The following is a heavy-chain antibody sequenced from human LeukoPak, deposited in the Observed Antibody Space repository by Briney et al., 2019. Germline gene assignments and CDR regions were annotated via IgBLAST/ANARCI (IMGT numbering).Heavy chain of an antibody. CDR3: ARVQSCASGIED. D-gene: IGHD1-14*01. CDR1: VDSLIGYF. Sequence: PSEALSLTSRVPVDSLIGYFWSAVPDPARGGRGRIGRIHSGGTNYNPALKSRVTMSVDTSKNQLSLRLTSVTAADTAVYYCARVQSCASGIEDWGQGTTVTVSS. J-gene: IGHJ6*02. V-gene: IGHV4-4*07. CDR2: IHSGGT.